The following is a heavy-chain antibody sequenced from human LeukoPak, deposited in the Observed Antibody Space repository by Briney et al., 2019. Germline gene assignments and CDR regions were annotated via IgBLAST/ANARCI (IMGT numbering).Heavy chain of an antibody. V-gene: IGHV3-23*01. J-gene: IGHJ4*02. D-gene: IGHD1-26*01. CDR2: ISVSAGST. CDR3: ARGSSAGASLRHDY. Sequence: GGSLRLSCAASGFTFSSYAMNWVRQAPGKGLEWVSAISVSAGSTYYADSVKGRFTISRDNSKDTLFLQMNSLRGEDTAVYYCARGSSAGASLRHDYWGQGTLVTVSS. CDR1: GFTFSSYA.